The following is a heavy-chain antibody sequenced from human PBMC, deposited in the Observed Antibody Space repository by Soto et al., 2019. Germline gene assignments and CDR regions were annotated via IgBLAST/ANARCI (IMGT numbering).Heavy chain of an antibody. J-gene: IGHJ4*02. CDR1: GGSFSGYY. CDR2: INHSGST. D-gene: IGHD1-26*01. Sequence: SETLSLTCAVYGGSFSGYYWSWIRQPPGKGLEWIGEINHSGSTNYNPSLKSRVTISVDTSKNQFSLKLSSVTAADTAVYYCARRSGTYFFSFDYWGQGTLVTVSS. V-gene: IGHV4-34*01. CDR3: ARRSGTYFFSFDY.